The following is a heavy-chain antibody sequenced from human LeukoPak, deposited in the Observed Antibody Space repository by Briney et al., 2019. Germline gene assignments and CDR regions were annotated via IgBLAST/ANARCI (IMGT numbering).Heavy chain of an antibody. CDR1: GGTFSSYA. J-gene: IGHJ5*02. CDR3: ARDSFWSGYNNWFDP. Sequence: ASVKVSCKASGGTFSSYAISWVRQAPGQGLEWMGGIIPIFGTANYAQKFQGRVTITADESTSTAYMELSSLRPEDTAVYYCARDSFWSGYNNWFDPWGQGTLVTVSS. V-gene: IGHV1-69*13. D-gene: IGHD3-3*01. CDR2: IIPIFGTA.